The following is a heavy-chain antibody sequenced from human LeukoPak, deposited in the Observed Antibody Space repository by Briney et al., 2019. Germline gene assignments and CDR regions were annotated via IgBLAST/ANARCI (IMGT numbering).Heavy chain of an antibody. D-gene: IGHD2-2*01. CDR1: GLTVSSNS. J-gene: IGHJ3*02. Sequence: PGGSLRLSCAASGLTVSSNSMSWVRQAPGKGLEWVSSISSSSSYIYYADSVKGRFTISRDNSKNTLYLQMNSLRAEDTAVYYCAGFIVVVPAASDAFDIWGQGTMVTVSS. CDR3: AGFIVVVPAASDAFDI. V-gene: IGHV3-21*01. CDR2: ISSSSSYI.